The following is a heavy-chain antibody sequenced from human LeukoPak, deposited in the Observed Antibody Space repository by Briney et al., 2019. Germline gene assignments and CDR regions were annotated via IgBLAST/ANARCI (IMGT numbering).Heavy chain of an antibody. J-gene: IGHJ6*03. CDR1: GFTFSSYS. CDR2: VYSGGRT. V-gene: IGHV3-53*01. CDR3: ARVYYGSGSLHYYYYYMDV. D-gene: IGHD3-10*01. Sequence: GGSLRLSCAASGFTFSSYSMNWVRQAPGKGLEWVAVVYSGGRTYYADSVKGRFTISRDNSKNTLYLQMNSLRAEDTAVYYCARVYYGSGSLHYYYYYMDVWGKGTTVTISS.